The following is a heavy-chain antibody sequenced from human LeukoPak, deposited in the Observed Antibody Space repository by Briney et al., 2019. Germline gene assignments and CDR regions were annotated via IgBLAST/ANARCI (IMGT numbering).Heavy chain of an antibody. V-gene: IGHV4-34*01. Sequence: SETLSLTCAVYGGSFSGYYWSWIRQPPGKGLEWIGEINHSGSTNYNPSPKSRVTISVDTSKSQFSLKLTSLTAADTAVYYCATGRDPYKTGHWGQGTLVTVSS. CDR3: ATGRDPYKTGH. CDR1: GGSFSGYY. CDR2: INHSGST. D-gene: IGHD1-1*01. J-gene: IGHJ4*02.